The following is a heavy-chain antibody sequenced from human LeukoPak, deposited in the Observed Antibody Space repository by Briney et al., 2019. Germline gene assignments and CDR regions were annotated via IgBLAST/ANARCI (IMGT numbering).Heavy chain of an antibody. D-gene: IGHD1-26*01. V-gene: IGHV1-3*03. Sequence: ASVKVSCKASGYTFTGYYMHWVRQAPGQRLEWMGWINTGNGNTKYSQEFQGRVTIARDIFASTVYMELSSLRSEDMAVYYCARRVGAGSFDIWGQGTMVTVSS. J-gene: IGHJ3*02. CDR2: INTGNGNT. CDR1: GYTFTGYY. CDR3: ARRVGAGSFDI.